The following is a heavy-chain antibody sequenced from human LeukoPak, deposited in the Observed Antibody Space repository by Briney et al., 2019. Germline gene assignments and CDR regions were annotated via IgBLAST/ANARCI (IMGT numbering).Heavy chain of an antibody. J-gene: IGHJ4*02. CDR2: LYYGENS. D-gene: IGHD6-25*01. CDR3: ARQLPTAAADTRGYFDY. CDR1: GGSISIISSSTYY. Sequence: SETLSLTCTVSGGSISIISSSTYYWGRIRQAPGKGLEWIGSLYYGENSHYNPSLKSRATLSVDTSNNQFSLRLTSVTAADAAVYFCARQLPTAAADTRGYFDYWGQGTVVTVSS. V-gene: IGHV4-39*01.